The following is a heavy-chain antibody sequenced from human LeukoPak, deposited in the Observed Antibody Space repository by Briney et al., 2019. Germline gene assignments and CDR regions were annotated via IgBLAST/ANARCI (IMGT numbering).Heavy chain of an antibody. D-gene: IGHD2-15*01. CDR1: GASISSNNYY. CDR2: IYYIVNT. CDR3: ASAYCDSGTCYTGSFDP. V-gene: IGHV4-39*01. Sequence: SETLSLTCTVSGASISSNNYYRGWIRQPPGKGLEWIGSIYYIVNTYYNSSLKSRVTISVDTSKNQFSLSLRSVTAADTAVYFCASAYCDSGTCYTGSFDPWGQGILVTVSS. J-gene: IGHJ5*02.